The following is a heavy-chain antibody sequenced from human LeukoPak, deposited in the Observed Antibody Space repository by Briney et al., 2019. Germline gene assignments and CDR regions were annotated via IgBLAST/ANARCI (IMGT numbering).Heavy chain of an antibody. CDR2: ITRSSDSV. J-gene: IGHJ3*02. CDR1: GFTFDDYS. D-gene: IGHD3-16*01. Sequence: GGSLSLSCAASGFTFDDYSMHWVRQAPGKGLEWVSGITRSSDSVDYADSVKGRFTISRDNVKNSLYLQMNSLRAEDMALYFCTKGNWGNPFDIWGQGTMVTVSS. V-gene: IGHV3-9*03. CDR3: TKGNWGNPFDI.